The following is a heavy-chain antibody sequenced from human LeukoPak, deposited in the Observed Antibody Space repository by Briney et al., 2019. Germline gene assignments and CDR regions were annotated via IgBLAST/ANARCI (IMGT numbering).Heavy chain of an antibody. CDR3: ARESFRLRSLDY. Sequence: GGSLRLSCAASGFTFSDYYMSWIRQAPGKGLEWVSYISSSGSTIYYADSVKGRFTISRDNAKNSLYLQMNSLRAEDTALYCWARESFRLRSLDYWGKGTLVTVSS. CDR1: GFTFSDYY. CDR2: ISSSGSTI. D-gene: IGHD4-17*01. J-gene: IGHJ4*02. V-gene: IGHV3-11*01.